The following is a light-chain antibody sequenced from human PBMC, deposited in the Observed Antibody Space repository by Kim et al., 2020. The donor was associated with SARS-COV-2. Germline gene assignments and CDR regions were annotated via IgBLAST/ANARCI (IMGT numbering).Light chain of an antibody. Sequence: SPVGRAPPSRRARQSVLSTSSGWYPQKPGPAPRRLTYGVYSRATVIPDRFSGSVSGTDFSLSISRLEPVDFVVYNCQKYGISHRTFGQGTKVDIK. J-gene: IGKJ1*01. CDR1: QSVLSTS. CDR3: QKYGISHRT. CDR2: GVY. V-gene: IGKV3-20*01.